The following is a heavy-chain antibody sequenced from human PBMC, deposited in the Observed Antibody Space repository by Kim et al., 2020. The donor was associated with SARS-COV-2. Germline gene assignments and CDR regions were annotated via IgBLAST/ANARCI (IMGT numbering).Heavy chain of an antibody. CDR1: GFTFSDYY. D-gene: IGHD4-17*01. Sequence: GGSLRLSCAASGFTFSDYYMGWIRQAPGKGLEWLSYISSSGSAVYYAESVKGRFTISRDNAKNSLYLQMNSLRAEDTAVYYCARDGRLTTVTTFWGQGTL. J-gene: IGHJ4*02. CDR3: ARDGRLTTVTTF. CDR2: ISSSGSAV. V-gene: IGHV3-11*04.